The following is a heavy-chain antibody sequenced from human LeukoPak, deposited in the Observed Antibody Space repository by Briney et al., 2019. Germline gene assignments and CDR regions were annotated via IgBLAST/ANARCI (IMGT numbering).Heavy chain of an antibody. CDR2: INHSGST. D-gene: IGHD2-2*01. J-gene: IGHJ5*02. Sequence: SETLSLTCAVYGGSFSGYYWSWIRQPPGKGLEWIGEINHSGSTNYNPSLKSRVTISVDTSKNQFSLKLSSVTAADTAVYYCAREGGPGVVVPAARTFDPWGQGTLATVSS. CDR3: AREGGPGVVVPAARTFDP. V-gene: IGHV4-34*01. CDR1: GGSFSGYY.